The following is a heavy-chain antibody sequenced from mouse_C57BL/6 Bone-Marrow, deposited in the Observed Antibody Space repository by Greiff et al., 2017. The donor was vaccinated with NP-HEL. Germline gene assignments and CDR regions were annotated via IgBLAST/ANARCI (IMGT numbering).Heavy chain of an antibody. CDR1: GFSLSTSGMG. CDR2: IYWDDDK. D-gene: IGHD1-1*01. V-gene: IGHV8-12*01. Sequence: QVQLKESGPGILQSSQTLSLTCSFSGFSLSTSGMGVSWIRQPSGKGLEWLAHIYWDDDKRYNPSLKSRLTISKDTSRNQVFLKITSVDTADTATYYCARIYCYGSSLYYFDYWGQGTTLTVSS. CDR3: ARIYCYGSSLYYFDY. J-gene: IGHJ2*01.